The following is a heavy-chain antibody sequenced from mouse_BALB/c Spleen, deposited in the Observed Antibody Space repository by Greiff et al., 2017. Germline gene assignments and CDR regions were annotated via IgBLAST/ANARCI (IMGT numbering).Heavy chain of an antibody. V-gene: IGHV5-17*02. CDR1: GFTFSSFG. Sequence: EVQLVESGGGLVQPGGSRKLSCAASGFTFSSFGMHWVRQAPEKGLEWVAYISSGSSTIYYADTVKGRFTISRDNPKNTLFLQMTSLRSEDTAMYYCAGGYDGFAYWGQGTLVTVSA. CDR2: ISSGSSTI. CDR3: AGGYDGFAY. J-gene: IGHJ3*01. D-gene: IGHD2-2*01.